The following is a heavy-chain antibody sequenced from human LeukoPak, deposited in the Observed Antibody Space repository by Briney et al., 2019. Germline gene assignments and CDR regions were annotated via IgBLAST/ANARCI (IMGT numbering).Heavy chain of an antibody. CDR2: ISYDGTHK. V-gene: IGHV3-30*03. J-gene: IGHJ2*01. CDR3: ARAGIYYDSSGVGWYFDL. CDR1: GFTFSSYG. Sequence: PGGSLRLSYAASGFTFSSYGVHWVRQAPGKGLEWVAVISYDGTHKYYADSVKGRFTLSRDNSKNTLSLQMNSLRTEDTAVYYCARAGIYYDSSGVGWYFDLWGRGTLVTVSS. D-gene: IGHD3-22*01.